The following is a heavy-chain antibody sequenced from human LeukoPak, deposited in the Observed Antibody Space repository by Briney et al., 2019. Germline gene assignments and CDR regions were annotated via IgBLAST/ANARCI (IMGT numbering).Heavy chain of an antibody. CDR1: GASISGTDYY. V-gene: IGHV4-31*03. Sequence: PSETLSLTCTVSGASISGTDYYWTWTRHRPGEGLEWLGFIHFSGTIYYNPSLRSRLIISADTAKNQMSLKLGSMTAADTAVYYCAAGGDTAKGGKYWGQGTQVTVSS. CDR3: AAGGDTAKGGKY. D-gene: IGHD5-18*01. CDR2: IHFSGTI. J-gene: IGHJ4*02.